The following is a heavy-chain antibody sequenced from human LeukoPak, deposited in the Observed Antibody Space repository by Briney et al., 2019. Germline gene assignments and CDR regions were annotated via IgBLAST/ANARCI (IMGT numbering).Heavy chain of an antibody. J-gene: IGHJ6*03. CDR3: ARAGVNYYYYMDV. D-gene: IGHD3-10*01. Sequence: ASVKVSCKASRYTFTGYYMHWVRQAPGQGLEWMGWIKPNSGGTNYAQKFKGRVTMTSDTSTSTVYMELSSLRSEDTAVYYCARAGVNYYYYMDVWGKGTTVTISS. V-gene: IGHV1-2*02. CDR1: RYTFTGYY. CDR2: IKPNSGGT.